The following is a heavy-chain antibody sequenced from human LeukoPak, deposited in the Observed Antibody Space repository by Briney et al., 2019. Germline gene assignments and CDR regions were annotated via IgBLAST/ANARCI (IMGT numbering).Heavy chain of an antibody. V-gene: IGHV1-18*01. CDR1: GYTFTSYG. Sequence: ASVKVSCKASGYTFTSYGISWVRQAPGQGLEWMGWISAYNGNTNYAQKLQGRVTMTTDTSTSTAYMELRSLRSDDTAVYYCTKDVPIDPWRYYYYMDVWGKGTTVTVSS. CDR2: ISAYNGNT. J-gene: IGHJ6*03. D-gene: IGHD1-26*01. CDR3: TKDVPIDPWRYYYYMDV.